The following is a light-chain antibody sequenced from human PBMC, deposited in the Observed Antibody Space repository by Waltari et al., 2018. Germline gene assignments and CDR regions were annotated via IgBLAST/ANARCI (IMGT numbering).Light chain of an antibody. V-gene: IGLV7-46*01. CDR3: LLSYSGARSGV. CDR1: TGAVTSGHY. J-gene: IGLJ1*01. Sequence: QAVVTQEPSLTVSPGGTVTLTCGSSTGAVTSGHYPYWFQQKPGQAPRTLIYDPSNKHPCKPTRVSGSLLGGKAALTLSGAQPEDEAEYYCLLSYSGARSGVFGTGTKVTVL. CDR2: DPS.